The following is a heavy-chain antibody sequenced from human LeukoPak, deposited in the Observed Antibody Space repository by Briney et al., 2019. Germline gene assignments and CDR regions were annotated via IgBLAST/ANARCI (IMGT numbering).Heavy chain of an antibody. Sequence: GGSLRLSCAASGFPFSSYEMSWVRQAPGKGLEWVANIVQDGSEKYYVDSVKGRFTISRDNAKNSLYLQMNSLRAEDTALYYCARERRAAYWGQGTLVTVSS. J-gene: IGHJ4*02. CDR2: IVQDGSEK. CDR1: GFPFSSYE. D-gene: IGHD2-15*01. CDR3: ARERRAAY. V-gene: IGHV3-7*04.